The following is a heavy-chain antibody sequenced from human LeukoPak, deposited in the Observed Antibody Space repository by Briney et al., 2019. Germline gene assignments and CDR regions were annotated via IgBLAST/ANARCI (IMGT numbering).Heavy chain of an antibody. CDR3: AKVMPLYQLQWGLYDY. D-gene: IGHD2-2*01. V-gene: IGHV3-48*01. CDR1: GFTFSSYS. J-gene: IGHJ4*02. CDR2: ISSSSSTI. Sequence: GGSLRLSCAASGFTFSSYSMNWVRQAPGKGLEWVSCISSSSSTIYYADSVKGRFTISRDNSKNTLYLQMNSLRAEDTAVYYCAKVMPLYQLQWGLYDYWGQGTLVTVSS.